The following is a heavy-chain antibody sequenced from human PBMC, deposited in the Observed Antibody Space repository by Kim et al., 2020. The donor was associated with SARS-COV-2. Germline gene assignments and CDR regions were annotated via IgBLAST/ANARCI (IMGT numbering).Heavy chain of an antibody. J-gene: IGHJ4*02. V-gene: IGHV3-23*01. CDR1: GFTFSSYA. D-gene: IGHD2-15*01. CDR2: ISGSGGST. Sequence: GGSLRLSCAASGFTFSSYAMSWVRQAPGKGLEWVSAISGSGGSTYYADSVKGRFTISRDNSKNTLYLQMNSLRAEDTAVYYCAGHCSGGSCYRGWGQGTLVTVSS. CDR3: AGHCSGGSCYRG.